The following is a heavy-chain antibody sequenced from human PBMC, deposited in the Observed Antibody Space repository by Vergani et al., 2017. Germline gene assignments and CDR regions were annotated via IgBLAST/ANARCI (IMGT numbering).Heavy chain of an antibody. CDR2: ISGPGLST. J-gene: IGHJ5*02. V-gene: IGHV3-23*01. D-gene: IGHD6-13*01. CDR1: GFTFSNSA. CDR3: ARSALAAAVINWFDP. Sequence: EVHLLESGGGLVQSGGSLRLSCAASGFTFSNSAVSWVRQAPGRGLAWVSSISGPGLSTYYADSVKGRFNISGDNCKNTLYLQMNSLKAEDTAVYYCARSALAAAVINWFDPWGQGTLVTVSS.